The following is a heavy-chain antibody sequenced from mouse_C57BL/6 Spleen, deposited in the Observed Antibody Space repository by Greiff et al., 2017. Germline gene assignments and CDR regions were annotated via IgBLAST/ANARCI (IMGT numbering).Heavy chain of an antibody. V-gene: IGHV5-12*01. J-gene: IGHJ1*03. Sequence: VQLKQSGGGLVQPGGSLKLSCAASGFTFSDYYMYWVRQTPEKRLEWVAYISNGGGSTYYPDTVKGRFTISRDNAKNTLYLQMSRLKSEDTAMYYCARRGYYYGSSNEGYFDVWGTGTTVTVSS. D-gene: IGHD1-1*01. CDR1: GFTFSDYY. CDR3: ARRGYYYGSSNEGYFDV. CDR2: ISNGGGST.